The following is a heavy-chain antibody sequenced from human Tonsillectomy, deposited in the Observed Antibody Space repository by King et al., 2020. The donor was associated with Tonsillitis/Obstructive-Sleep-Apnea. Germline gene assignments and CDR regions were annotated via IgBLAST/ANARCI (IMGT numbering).Heavy chain of an antibody. CDR2: IYDSGST. Sequence: QLQESGPGLVKPSLTLSLTCTVSGGSISSGGYYWSWIRQHPGKGLEWIGYIYDSGSTYYNPSLKSRITISLDTSKNQFSLKLTSVTAADTAVYYCASEVTAGAFDYWGQGTLVTVSS. CDR1: GGSISSGGYY. V-gene: IGHV4-31*03. D-gene: IGHD2-21*02. J-gene: IGHJ4*02. CDR3: ASEVTAGAFDY.